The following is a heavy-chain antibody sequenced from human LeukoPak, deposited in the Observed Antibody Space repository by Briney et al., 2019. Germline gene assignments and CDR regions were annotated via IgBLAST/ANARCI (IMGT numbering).Heavy chain of an antibody. V-gene: IGHV1-8*01. CDR2: MNPNSGNT. J-gene: IGHJ6*02. Sequence: GASVKVSCKASGYTFTSYDIHWVRQATGQGLEWMGWMNPNSGNTGYAQKFQGRVTMTRNTSISTAYMELSSLRSEDTAVYYCARGHWVSQSGDVWGQGTTVTVSS. CDR3: ARGHWVSQSGDV. CDR1: GYTFTSYD. D-gene: IGHD3-16*01.